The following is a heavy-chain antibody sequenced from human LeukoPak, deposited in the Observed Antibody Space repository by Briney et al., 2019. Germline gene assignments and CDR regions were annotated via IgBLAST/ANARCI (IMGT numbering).Heavy chain of an antibody. V-gene: IGHV3-64*01. CDR2: ISSDGGST. J-gene: IGHJ1*01. CDR3: AKCLSIAAIEYFQH. D-gene: IGHD6-13*01. CDR1: GFTFSSYE. Sequence: PGGSLRLSCAASGFTFSSYEMNWVRQAPGKGLEYVSAISSDGGSTKYANSVKGRFTISRDNSRNTLYLQMGSLRAEDTAVYYCAKCLSIAAIEYFQHWGQGTLVTVSS.